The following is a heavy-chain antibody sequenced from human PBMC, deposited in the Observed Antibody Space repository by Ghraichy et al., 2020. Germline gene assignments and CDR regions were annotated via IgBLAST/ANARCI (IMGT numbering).Heavy chain of an antibody. D-gene: IGHD3-16*02. J-gene: IGHJ3*02. V-gene: IGHV3-74*01. CDR3: ARGVRSAPRSAFDI. CDR1: EFTFSSYW. CDR2: VKSDGSST. Sequence: GGSLRLSCAASEFTFSSYWMHWVRQAPGRGLVWVSRVKSDGSSTDYADSVKGRFTISRDNARNTLHLEMNSLTAEDTAVYYCARGVRSAPRSAFDIWGQGTMVTVSS.